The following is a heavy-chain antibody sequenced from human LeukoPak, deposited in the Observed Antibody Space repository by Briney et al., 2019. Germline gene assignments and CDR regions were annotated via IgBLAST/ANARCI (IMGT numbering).Heavy chain of an antibody. CDR3: ARSSGVVVPDLY. J-gene: IGHJ4*02. D-gene: IGHD2-2*01. CDR1: GYTFTGYY. Sequence: VASVKVSCKASGYTFTGYYMHWVRQAPGQGLEWMGWINPNSGGTNYAQKFQGRVTMTRDTSISTAYMELSRLRSDDTAVYYCARSSGVVVPDLYWGQGTLATVSS. CDR2: INPNSGGT. V-gene: IGHV1-2*02.